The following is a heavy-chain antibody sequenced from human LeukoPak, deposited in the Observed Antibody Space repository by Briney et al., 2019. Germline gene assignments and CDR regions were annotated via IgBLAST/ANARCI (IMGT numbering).Heavy chain of an antibody. D-gene: IGHD3-10*01. Sequence: GGSLRLSWAASGFTFGSYATSWVRQAPGKGLEWVSAISGSGGSTYYADSVKGRFTISRDNSKNTLYLQMNSLRAEDTAVYYCAKDRGYYYGMDVWGQGTTVTVSS. J-gene: IGHJ6*02. CDR2: ISGSGGST. CDR1: GFTFGSYA. CDR3: AKDRGYYYGMDV. V-gene: IGHV3-23*01.